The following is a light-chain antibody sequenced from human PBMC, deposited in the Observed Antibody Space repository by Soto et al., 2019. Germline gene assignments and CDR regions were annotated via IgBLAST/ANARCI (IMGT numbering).Light chain of an antibody. J-gene: IGKJ2*01. CDR1: QSLVHSSGNTF. Sequence: DVVLTQSPVSLPVTLGQPASISCRSSQSLVHSSGNTFLSSFFQRPGQSPRRLIYKVSNRDSGAPDRISGSGSGTDFTLQITRVEAEDVGVYYCMQYTHWPHTFGQGTKLEIK. CDR3: MQYTHWPHT. CDR2: KVS. V-gene: IGKV2-30*02.